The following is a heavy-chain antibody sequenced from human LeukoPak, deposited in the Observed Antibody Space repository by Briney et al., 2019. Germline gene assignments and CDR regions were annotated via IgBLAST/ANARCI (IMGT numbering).Heavy chain of an antibody. J-gene: IGHJ4*02. CDR2: ITGNGGST. Sequence: GGPLRPSCAASGFTFRTYGVTWVRQAPGKGLEWVSSITGNGGSTYYADSVQGRFTISRDNSKNTLYLQMDSLRAEDTALYYCAKDARRSSGSYFFDHWGAGNLVTVSS. V-gene: IGHV3-23*01. CDR3: AKDARRSSGSYFFDH. D-gene: IGHD6-19*01. CDR1: GFTFRTYG.